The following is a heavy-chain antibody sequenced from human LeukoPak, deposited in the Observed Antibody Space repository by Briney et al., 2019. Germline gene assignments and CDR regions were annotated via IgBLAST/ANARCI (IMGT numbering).Heavy chain of an antibody. J-gene: IGHJ4*02. D-gene: IGHD3-22*01. CDR1: GFTFDDYA. V-gene: IGHV3-9*01. CDR3: AKDTPSAYYDSSGSYPFFDS. CDR2: ISWNSANI. Sequence: PGGSLRLSCAASGFTFDDYAMHWVRQVPGKGLEWVSGISWNSANIGYADSVKGRFTISRDNAKKSLYLQMNSLRPEDTAFYYCAKDTPSAYYDSSGSYPFFDSWGQGTLVSVSS.